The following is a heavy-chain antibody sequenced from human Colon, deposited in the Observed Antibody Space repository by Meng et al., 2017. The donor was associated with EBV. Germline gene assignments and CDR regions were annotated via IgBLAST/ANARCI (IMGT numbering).Heavy chain of an antibody. CDR3: ARGGPYPDSSGFHWYFDL. Sequence: QVQLVLSESWVRTPVPSVKFSCKASRATFNDYAILWVRQAPGQGLEWMGWINTHTGNPTYGQGFTGRFVLSSDTSVSTANLQISSLKAEDTAVYYCARGGPYPDSSGFHWYFDLWGRGTLVTVSS. CDR2: INTHTGNP. CDR1: RATFNDYA. J-gene: IGHJ2*01. V-gene: IGHV7-4-1*02. D-gene: IGHD3-22*01.